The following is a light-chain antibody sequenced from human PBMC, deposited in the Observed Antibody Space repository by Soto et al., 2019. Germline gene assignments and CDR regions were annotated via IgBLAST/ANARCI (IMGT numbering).Light chain of an antibody. CDR2: AAS. CDR3: QQSYTIPWM. CDR1: QTISNY. V-gene: IGKV1-39*01. J-gene: IGKJ1*01. Sequence: IHITQSPSSLSAFVGDRVTITCRAGQTISNYVNWYQQKPGKAPKVLIYAASTLQSGVPSRFSGSGSGADFTLTISSLQPEDFATYYCQQSYTIPWMFGQGTKV.